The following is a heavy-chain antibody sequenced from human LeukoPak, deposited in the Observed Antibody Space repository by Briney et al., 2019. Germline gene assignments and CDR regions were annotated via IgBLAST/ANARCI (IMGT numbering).Heavy chain of an antibody. CDR1: GGSISSSSYY. J-gene: IGHJ4*02. CDR3: ARASRSISAVAGTYYFDY. D-gene: IGHD6-19*01. Sequence: SETLSLTCTVSGGSISSSSYYWGGIRQPPGKGLEWIGSIYYSGSTYYNPSLKSRVTISVDTSKNQFSLKLSSVTAADTAVYYCARASRSISAVAGTYYFDYWGQGTLVTVSS. V-gene: IGHV4-39*07. CDR2: IYYSGST.